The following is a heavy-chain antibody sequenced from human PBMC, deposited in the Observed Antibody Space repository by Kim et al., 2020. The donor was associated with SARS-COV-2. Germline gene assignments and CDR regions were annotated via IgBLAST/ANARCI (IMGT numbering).Heavy chain of an antibody. Sequence: SVKVSCKASGGTFSSYAISWVRQAPGQGLEWMGGIIPIFGTANYAQKFQGRVTITADESTSTAYMELSSLRSEDTAVYYCARGGITMMVVAQPNAFDIWGQGTMVTVSS. D-gene: IGHD3-22*01. CDR2: IIPIFGTA. J-gene: IGHJ3*02. V-gene: IGHV1-69*13. CDR1: GGTFSSYA. CDR3: ARGGITMMVVAQPNAFDI.